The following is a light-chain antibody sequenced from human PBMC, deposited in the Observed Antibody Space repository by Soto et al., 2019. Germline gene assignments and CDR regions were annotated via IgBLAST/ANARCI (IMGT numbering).Light chain of an antibody. CDR1: QSVSSGY. CDR2: GAS. V-gene: IGKV3-20*01. J-gene: IGKJ1*01. Sequence: EIVLTQSPGTLSLSPGDGATLSCRASQSVSSGYLAWYQQKPGQAPRLLIYGASRRATGIPDRFSGSGSGTDFTLSISRLEPEDFAVYWCQQYGNSPTFGQGTKVDSK. CDR3: QQYGNSPT.